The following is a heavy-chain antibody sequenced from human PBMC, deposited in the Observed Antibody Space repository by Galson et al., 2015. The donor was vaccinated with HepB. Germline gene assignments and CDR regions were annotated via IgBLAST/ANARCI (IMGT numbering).Heavy chain of an antibody. J-gene: IGHJ4*02. V-gene: IGHV3-66*01. CDR3: ARWATQALGY. CDR1: GFAVNSNY. CDR2: IYSGGSA. Sequence: SLRLSCAASGFAVNSNYMSWVRQAPGKGLEWVSFIYSGGSANYADSVKGRFTISRDNSNNTLYLQMNSLRAEDTAVYYCARWATQALGYWGQGTLVTVSS. D-gene: IGHD7-27*01.